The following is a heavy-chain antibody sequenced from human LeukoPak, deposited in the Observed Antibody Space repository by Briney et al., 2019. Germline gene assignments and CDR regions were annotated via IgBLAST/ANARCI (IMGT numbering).Heavy chain of an antibody. Sequence: ASVKVSCKVSGYTLTELSIHWVRQAPGKGLEWMGGFDPEDGETIYAQEFQGRVTMTEDTSTDTAYMELSSLRSEDTAVYYRATKWLGSGWSIDYWGQGTLVTVSS. CDR3: ATKWLGSGWSIDY. V-gene: IGHV1-24*01. CDR2: FDPEDGET. CDR1: GYTLTELS. J-gene: IGHJ4*02. D-gene: IGHD6-19*01.